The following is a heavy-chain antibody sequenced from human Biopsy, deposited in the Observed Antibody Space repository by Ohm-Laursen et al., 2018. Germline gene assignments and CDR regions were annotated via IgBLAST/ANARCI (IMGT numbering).Heavy chain of an antibody. D-gene: IGHD5/OR15-5a*01. V-gene: IGHV1-2*02. Sequence: ASVKVSCKASGYNFRGYHLHWVRLAPGQGLEWMGWIDPDTGETRYAPKFQGRLALTRDVSVNTGYLELSSLGSDDTAIYFCAKPSGGVSTIGFDPWGQGTQIIVS. J-gene: IGHJ5*02. CDR1: GYNFRGYH. CDR2: IDPDTGET. CDR3: AKPSGGVSTIGFDP.